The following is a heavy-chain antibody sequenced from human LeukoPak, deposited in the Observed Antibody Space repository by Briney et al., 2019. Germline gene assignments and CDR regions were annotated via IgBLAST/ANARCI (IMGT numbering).Heavy chain of an antibody. J-gene: IGHJ6*02. D-gene: IGHD2-15*01. CDR1: GFTVSSNY. V-gene: IGHV3-66*01. Sequence: GGSLRLSCAASGFTVSSNYTSWVRQAPGKGLEWVSVIYSGGSTYYADSAKGRFTISRDNSKNTLYLQMNSLRAEDTAVYYCAREESRYCSGGSCSYYYYGMDVWGQGTTVTVSS. CDR2: IYSGGST. CDR3: AREESRYCSGGSCSYYYYGMDV.